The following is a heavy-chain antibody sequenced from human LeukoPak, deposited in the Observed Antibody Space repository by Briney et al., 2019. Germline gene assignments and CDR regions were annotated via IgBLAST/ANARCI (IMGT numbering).Heavy chain of an antibody. Sequence: GSLRLSCAASGFTFSDYYMSWIRQPPGKGLEWIGNIYYSGSTSYNPSLKSRVTISVDTSKNQFSLKLSSVTAADTAVYYCARRHFGSALRDYWGQGTLVTVSS. J-gene: IGHJ4*02. CDR3: ARRHFGSALRDY. D-gene: IGHD3-10*01. V-gene: IGHV4-39*01. CDR2: IYYSGST. CDR1: GFTFSDYY.